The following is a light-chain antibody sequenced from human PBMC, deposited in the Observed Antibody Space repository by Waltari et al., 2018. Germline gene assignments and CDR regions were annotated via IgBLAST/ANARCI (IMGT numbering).Light chain of an antibody. J-gene: IGKJ1*01. Sequence: EIVLTQSPGTLPLSPGERAPLSCRASLSITRNNLAWYQQIPGHAPSLLIYDASSRATGIPDRFSGSGSGTDFTRTVSRLEPADFAVYYCQQYGSSPWTFGQGTKVEIK. CDR1: LSITRNN. CDR2: DAS. CDR3: QQYGSSPWT. V-gene: IGKV3-20*01.